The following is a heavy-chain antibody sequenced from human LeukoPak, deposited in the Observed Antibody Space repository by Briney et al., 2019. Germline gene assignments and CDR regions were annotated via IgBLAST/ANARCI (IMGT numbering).Heavy chain of an antibody. V-gene: IGHV1-2*02. D-gene: IGHD3-9*01. CDR2: INPNSGDT. Sequence: ASVKVSCKTSGYTFTGYYTHWVRQAPGQGLEWMGWINPNSGDTNYAQKFQGRVTMTRDTSISTAYMELSRLRSDDTAVYYCARDDILTGNDAWGQGTLVTVSS. CDR3: ARDDILTGNDA. CDR1: GYTFTGYY. J-gene: IGHJ5*02.